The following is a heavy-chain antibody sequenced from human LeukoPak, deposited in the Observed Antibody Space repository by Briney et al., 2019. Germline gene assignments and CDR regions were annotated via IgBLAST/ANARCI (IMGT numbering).Heavy chain of an antibody. Sequence: ASVKVSCKASGYTFTGYHMHWVRQAPGQGLEWMGWINPNSGGTNYAQKFQGRVTMTRDTSISTAYMELSRLRSDDTAVYYCARQAGSGSYGYFDYWGQGTLVTVSS. D-gene: IGHD1-26*01. CDR3: ARQAGSGSYGYFDY. CDR1: GYTFTGYH. CDR2: INPNSGGT. J-gene: IGHJ4*02. V-gene: IGHV1-2*02.